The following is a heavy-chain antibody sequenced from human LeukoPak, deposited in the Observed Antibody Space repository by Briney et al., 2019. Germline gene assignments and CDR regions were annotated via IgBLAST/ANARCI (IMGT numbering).Heavy chain of an antibody. CDR3: ARDYASDTDMV. J-gene: IGHJ4*02. Sequence: PGGSLRLSWAASGXTFSRYGMHWVRQAPGKGLEGVGVLSSDGTNKYYAVSVRGRFTISRDNSKNTLFLQINSLRADDTAVYYCARDYASDTDMVWGQGTLVTVSS. V-gene: IGHV3-30*03. D-gene: IGHD5-18*01. CDR1: GXTFSRYG. CDR2: LSSDGTNK.